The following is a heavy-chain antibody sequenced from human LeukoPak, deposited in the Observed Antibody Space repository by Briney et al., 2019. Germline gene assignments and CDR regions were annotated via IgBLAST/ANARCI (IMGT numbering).Heavy chain of an antibody. J-gene: IGHJ4*02. D-gene: IGHD3-3*01. CDR2: VHLDGRT. Sequence: SETLSLTCDVSGRSVTSTNWWTWIRQPPGKGLEWIGEVHLDGRTNYNPSLKSLLIMSVGLPENHISLKLTSVTAADTAVYYCAREGGFYRPLDYSGQGTLVTVSS. CDR1: GRSVTSTNW. CDR3: AREGGFYRPLDY. V-gene: IGHV4-4*02.